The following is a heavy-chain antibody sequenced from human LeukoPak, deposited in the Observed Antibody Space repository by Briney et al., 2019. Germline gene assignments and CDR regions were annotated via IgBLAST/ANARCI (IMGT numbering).Heavy chain of an antibody. Sequence: PGGSLRLSCAASGFTFSSYSMNWVRQAPGKGLEWVSYISSSSSTIYYADSVKGRFTISRDNAKNSLYLQMNSLRAEDTAVYYCARGGSEWVPYWGQGTLVTVSS. CDR1: GFTFSSYS. CDR2: ISSSSSTI. D-gene: IGHD3-3*01. J-gene: IGHJ4*02. CDR3: ARGGSEWVPY. V-gene: IGHV3-48*01.